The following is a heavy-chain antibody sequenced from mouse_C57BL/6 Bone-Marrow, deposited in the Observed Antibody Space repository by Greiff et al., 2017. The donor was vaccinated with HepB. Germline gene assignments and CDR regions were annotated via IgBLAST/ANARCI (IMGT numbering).Heavy chain of an antibody. V-gene: IGHV7-1*01. D-gene: IGHD2-5*01. J-gene: IGHJ3*01. Sequence: EVQVVESGGGLVQSGRSLRLSCATSGFTFSDFYMEWVRQAPGKGLEWIAASRNKANDYTTEYSASVKGRFIVSRDTSHSILYLQMNALRAEDTAIYYCARDAGSNYPFAYWGQGTLVTVSA. CDR2: SRNKANDYTT. CDR3: ARDAGSNYPFAY. CDR1: GFTFSDFY.